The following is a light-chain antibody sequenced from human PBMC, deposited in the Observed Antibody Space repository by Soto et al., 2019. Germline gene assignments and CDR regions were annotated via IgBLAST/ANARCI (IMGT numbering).Light chain of an antibody. V-gene: IGKV1-17*03. J-gene: IGKJ4*01. Sequence: DIQMTQSPSAMSASLGDRVTITCLASQGISDSVAWFQQKPGKVPKRMIHTASTLQSGVPSRFTGSGSGAACTLTISSLQPEDVATYFCLQYNSHPLTFDGGTKVDIK. CDR1: QGISDS. CDR3: LQYNSHPLT. CDR2: TAS.